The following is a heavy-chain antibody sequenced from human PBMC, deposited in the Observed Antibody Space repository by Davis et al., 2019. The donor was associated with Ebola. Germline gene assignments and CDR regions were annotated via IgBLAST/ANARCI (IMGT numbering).Heavy chain of an antibody. CDR1: GFTFSSYS. CDR2: ISTSGTTI. CDR3: ARDINWSFDH. J-gene: IGHJ4*02. Sequence: LKISCAASGFTFSSYSMNWVRQAPGKGLEWVSYISTSGTTIYYPDSVKGRFTISRDTARNSLYLQMNSLRDDDTAVYYCARDINWSFDHWGQGTLVTVSS. D-gene: IGHD1-20*01. V-gene: IGHV3-48*02.